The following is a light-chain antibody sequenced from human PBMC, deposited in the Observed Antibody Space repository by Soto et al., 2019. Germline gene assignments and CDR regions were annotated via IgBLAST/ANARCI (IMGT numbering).Light chain of an antibody. V-gene: IGKV1-12*01. J-gene: IGKJ5*01. Sequence: DIQMTQSPSSVSAFVGDTVTLTCRASQAISSSLAWYQQKPGKVPNLLRFDASSLQSGVPSRFSGSGSGTDFTLTISGLKHEDFATYYCQQAANFPITFGQGTRLDI. CDR3: QQAANFPIT. CDR1: QAISSS. CDR2: DAS.